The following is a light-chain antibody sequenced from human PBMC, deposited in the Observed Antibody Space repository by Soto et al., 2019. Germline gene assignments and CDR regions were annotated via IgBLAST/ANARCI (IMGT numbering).Light chain of an antibody. CDR3: QHSHSTPRIT. CDR2: AAS. Sequence: DIQMTQSPSSLSASVGDRVTITCRASQSISNYLHWYQQKIGKGPKVLISAASNLQSGVPYRFSGSGSGTDFTLTISSLQPEDVATYYCQHSHSTPRITFGQGTRLEIK. J-gene: IGKJ5*01. CDR1: QSISNY. V-gene: IGKV1-39*01.